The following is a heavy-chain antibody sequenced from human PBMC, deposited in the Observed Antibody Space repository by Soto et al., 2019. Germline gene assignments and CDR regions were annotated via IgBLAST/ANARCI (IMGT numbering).Heavy chain of an antibody. CDR1: GGSISSSTYY. Sequence: ASETLSLTCTVSGGSISSSTYYWGWMRQPPGKGLEWIASFFIGGNTYYNPSLKSRVTMSVDTSKNQFSLKLTSVTAADTAVYYCARDKIPGLFDYWGQGTPVTVSS. D-gene: IGHD2-21*01. CDR3: ARDKIPGLFDY. CDR2: FFIGGNT. V-gene: IGHV4-39*07. J-gene: IGHJ4*02.